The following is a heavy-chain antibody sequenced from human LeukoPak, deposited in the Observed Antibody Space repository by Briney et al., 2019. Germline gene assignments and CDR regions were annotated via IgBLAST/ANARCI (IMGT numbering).Heavy chain of an antibody. CDR2: INPNSGGT. D-gene: IGHD6-19*01. J-gene: IGHJ6*03. CDR3: ARDGPPAVAGKLNYYYYMDV. Sequence: GASVKVSCKASGYTFTGYYMHWVRQAPGQGLEWMGWINPNSGGTNYAQRFQGRVTMTRDTSTSTVYMELSSLRSEDTAVYYCARDGPPAVAGKLNYYYYMDVWGKGTTVAISS. CDR1: GYTFTGYY. V-gene: IGHV1-2*02.